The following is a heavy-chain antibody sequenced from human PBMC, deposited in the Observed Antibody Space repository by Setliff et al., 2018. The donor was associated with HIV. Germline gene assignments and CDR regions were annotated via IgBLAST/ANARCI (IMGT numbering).Heavy chain of an antibody. D-gene: IGHD4-17*01. CDR3: ARGQTTGEY. CDR2: IKQDGSEK. V-gene: IGHV3-7*01. CDR1: GGSITSSTYY. J-gene: IGHJ4*02. Sequence: ETLSLTCTVSGGSITSSTYYWGWIRQPPGKGLEWVANIKQDGSEKYYVESVKGRFTISRDNANNSLYVQMNSLRAEDTAVYYCARGQTTGEYWGQGTLVTVSS.